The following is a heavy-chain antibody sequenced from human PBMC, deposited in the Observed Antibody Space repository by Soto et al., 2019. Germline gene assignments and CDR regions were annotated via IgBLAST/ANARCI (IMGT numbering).Heavy chain of an antibody. J-gene: IGHJ4*02. Sequence: GASVKVSCKASGGTFSSYTISWVRQAPGQGLEWMGRIIPILGIANYAQKFQGRVTITADKSTSTAYMELSSLRSEDTAVYYCARDSANGSGSNSYWGQGTLVTVSS. D-gene: IGHD3-10*01. CDR2: IIPILGIA. V-gene: IGHV1-69*04. CDR1: GGTFSSYT. CDR3: ARDSANGSGSNSY.